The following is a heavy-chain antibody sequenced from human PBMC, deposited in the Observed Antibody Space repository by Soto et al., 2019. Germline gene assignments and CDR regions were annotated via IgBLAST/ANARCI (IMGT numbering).Heavy chain of an antibody. D-gene: IGHD5-12*01. CDR3: ARVDSGHYYYFDY. J-gene: IGHJ4*02. V-gene: IGHV4-59*01. CDR2: VYYSGSV. Sequence: PSETLSLTCTVSGGSINNYYWSWIRQSPGKGLEWIGYVYYSGSVNYNPSLNSRVTISVDTSKNQFSLNLTSVTAADTAAYYCARVDSGHYYYFDYWGQGTLVTVSS. CDR1: GGSINNYY.